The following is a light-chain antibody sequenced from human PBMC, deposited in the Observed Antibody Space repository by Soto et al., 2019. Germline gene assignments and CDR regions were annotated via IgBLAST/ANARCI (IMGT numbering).Light chain of an antibody. CDR3: QHYGSSPWT. CDR2: GAS. V-gene: IGKV3-20*01. Sequence: EIVLTQSPRTLSLSPGERATLSCRASQSVSSSYLAWYQQKPGQAPRLLIYGASSRATGIPDRFSGSGSGPDFTLTISRLEPEDFAVYFCQHYGSSPWTFGQGTKVDIK. CDR1: QSVSSSY. J-gene: IGKJ1*01.